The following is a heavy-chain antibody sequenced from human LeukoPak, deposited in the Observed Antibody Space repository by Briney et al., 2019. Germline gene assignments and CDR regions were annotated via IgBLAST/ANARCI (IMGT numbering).Heavy chain of an antibody. CDR2: ISGSSSYI. V-gene: IGHV3-21*01. CDR1: GFTFSSYS. CDR3: ARSYYDILTGIPPAFDY. Sequence: GASLRLSCAASGFTFSSYSMNWVRQAPGKGLEWVSSISGSSSYIYYADSVKGRFTISRDNAKNSLYLQMNSLRAEDTAVYYCARSYYDILTGIPPAFDYLGQGTLVTVSS. D-gene: IGHD3-9*01. J-gene: IGHJ4*01.